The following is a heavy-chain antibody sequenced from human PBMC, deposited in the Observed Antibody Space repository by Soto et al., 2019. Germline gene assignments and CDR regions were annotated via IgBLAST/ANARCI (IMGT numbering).Heavy chain of an antibody. CDR1: GFSLSTTAVG. CDR3: AHIAYAWVLGGFDY. D-gene: IGHD3-16*01. Sequence: QITLKESGPTLVKPTQTLTLTCTFSGFSLSTTAVGVGWIRQPPGRALEWLALIYWDDDKRYSPSLTSRLTITKDTSKHQVVLTMTNMDPVDTATYYCAHIAYAWVLGGFDYWGQGTLVTVSS. J-gene: IGHJ4*02. CDR2: IYWDDDK. V-gene: IGHV2-5*02.